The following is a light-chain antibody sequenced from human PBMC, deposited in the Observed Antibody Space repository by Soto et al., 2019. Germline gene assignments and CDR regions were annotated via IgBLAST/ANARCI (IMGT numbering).Light chain of an antibody. CDR1: SSGLGNYKL. Sequence: QSALTQPASVSGSPGQSITISCTGTSSGLGNYKLVSWYQQQPGKSPKLIICEDTERPSGISNHFSGSTSGNTASLTISGLQVEDDGDYYCCSYAGGTSVVFGGGTKLTVL. CDR2: EDT. CDR3: CSYAGGTSVV. J-gene: IGLJ2*01. V-gene: IGLV2-23*01.